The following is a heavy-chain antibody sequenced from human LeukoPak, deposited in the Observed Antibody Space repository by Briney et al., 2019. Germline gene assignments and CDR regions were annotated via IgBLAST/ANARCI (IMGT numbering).Heavy chain of an antibody. CDR1: GGSISTYY. J-gene: IGHJ3*02. Sequence: SETLSRTCSVSGGSISTYYWNWIRQPPGKGLEWIGYIYYSGSTNYNPSLKSRVTISVDTSKNQCSLKLSSVTAADTAVYYCARQGNDFWSFDIWGQGTMVTVSS. V-gene: IGHV4-59*08. CDR2: IYYSGST. CDR3: ARQGNDFWSFDI. D-gene: IGHD3-3*01.